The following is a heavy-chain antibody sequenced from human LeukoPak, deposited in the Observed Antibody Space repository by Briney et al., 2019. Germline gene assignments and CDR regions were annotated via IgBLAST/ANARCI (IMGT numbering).Heavy chain of an antibody. D-gene: IGHD2-2*01. J-gene: IGHJ3*02. CDR1: SGSISTSNYY. Sequence: SETLSLTCTVSSGSISTSNYYWGWVRQPPGKALEWIGNIFYSGSTYYSPSLKSRVTISLDTSKNQFSLKLSSVTAADTAVYYCARGQVVAQVRRAFDIWGQGTMVTVSS. V-gene: IGHV4-39*07. CDR3: ARGQVVAQVRRAFDI. CDR2: IFYSGST.